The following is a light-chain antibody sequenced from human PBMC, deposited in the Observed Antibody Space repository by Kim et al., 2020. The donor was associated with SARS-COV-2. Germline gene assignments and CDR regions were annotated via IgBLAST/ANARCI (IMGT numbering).Light chain of an antibody. V-gene: IGLV3-19*01. CDR2: GKN. CDR3: NSQDSSGVV. Sequence: SSELTQDPAVSVALGQTVRITCQGDSLRNYYASWYQQKPGQAPVLVFYGKNNRPSGIPERFSGSSSRNTASLTITGTQAEDEADYYCNSQDSSGVVFGGGTKVTVL. J-gene: IGLJ2*01. CDR1: SLRNYY.